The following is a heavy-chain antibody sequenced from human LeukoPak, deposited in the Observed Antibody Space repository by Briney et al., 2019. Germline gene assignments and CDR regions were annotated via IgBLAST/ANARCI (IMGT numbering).Heavy chain of an antibody. CDR1: GGSISSYY. CDR2: IYYSGST. V-gene: IGHV4-59*01. Sequence: PSETLSLTCTVSGGSISSYYWSWIRQPPGKGLEWIGYIYYSGSTNYNPSLKSRVTISVDTSKNQFSLKLSSVTADDTAVYYCARVAVAGFSPFDYWGQGTLVTVSS. CDR3: ARVAVAGFSPFDY. D-gene: IGHD6-19*01. J-gene: IGHJ4*02.